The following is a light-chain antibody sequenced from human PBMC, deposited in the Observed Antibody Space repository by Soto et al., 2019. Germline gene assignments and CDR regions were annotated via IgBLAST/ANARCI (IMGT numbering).Light chain of an antibody. J-gene: IGKJ5*01. V-gene: IGKV1-39*01. Sequence: DIQMTQSPSSLSASVGDRVTITCRASESIARHLNWSQQKPGKAPKLLIYAASSLQNGVPSRFRGGGSGTDFTLTISNLQPEDFATYYCQQSYSALSITFGQGTRQEIK. CDR1: ESIARH. CDR3: QQSYSALSIT. CDR2: AAS.